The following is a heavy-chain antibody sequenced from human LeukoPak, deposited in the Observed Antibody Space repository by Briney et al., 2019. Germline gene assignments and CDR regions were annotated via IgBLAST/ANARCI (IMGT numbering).Heavy chain of an antibody. J-gene: IGHJ4*02. D-gene: IGHD6-19*01. Sequence: GASVKVSCKASGYTFTSYDINWVRQATGQGLEWMGWMNPNSGETGYAQRFQGRVTMTRNNSISTAYMELSSLRSEDTAVYYCARDRRSSGWYRIDYWGQGTLVTVSS. V-gene: IGHV1-8*01. CDR3: ARDRRSSGWYRIDY. CDR1: GYTFTSYD. CDR2: MNPNSGET.